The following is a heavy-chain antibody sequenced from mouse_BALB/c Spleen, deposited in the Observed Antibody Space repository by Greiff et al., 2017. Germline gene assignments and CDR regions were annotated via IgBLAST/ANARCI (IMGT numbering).Heavy chain of an antibody. CDR2: IDPENGDT. CDR3: NVRGRTTATSWFAY. Sequence: VQLQQSGAELVRSGASVKLSCTASGFNIKDYYMHWVKQRPEQGLEWIGWIDPENGDTEYAPKFQGKATMTADTSSNTAYLQLSSLTSEDTAVYYCNVRGRTTATSWFAYWGQGTLVTVSA. J-gene: IGHJ3*01. V-gene: IGHV14-4*02. CDR1: GFNIKDYY. D-gene: IGHD1-2*01.